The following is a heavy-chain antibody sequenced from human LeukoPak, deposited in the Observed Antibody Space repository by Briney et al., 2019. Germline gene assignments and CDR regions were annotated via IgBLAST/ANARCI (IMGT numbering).Heavy chain of an antibody. CDR2: INHSGST. CDR1: AGSFSGYY. J-gene: IGHJ3*02. CDR3: ARGRGYGGNYLRSFDI. Sequence: SETLSLTCAVYAGSFSGYYWSWIRQPPGKGLEWIGEINHSGSTNYNASLKSRVTILLVRSKNQFSLKLSSVTGADTAVYYCARGRGYGGNYLRSFDIWGQGTMVTVSS. D-gene: IGHD1-26*01. V-gene: IGHV4-34*01.